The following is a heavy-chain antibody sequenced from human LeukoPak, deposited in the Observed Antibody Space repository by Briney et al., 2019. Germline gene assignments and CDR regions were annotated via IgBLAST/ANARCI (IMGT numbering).Heavy chain of an antibody. CDR3: ARYDPGPNYYDSSGYPTLP. D-gene: IGHD3-22*01. V-gene: IGHV4-38-2*02. CDR2: IYHSGST. Sequence: SETLSLTCTVSGYSISSGYYWGWIRQPPGKGLEWIGSIYHSGSTYYNPPLKSRVTISVDTSKNQFSLKLSSVTAADTAVYYCARYDPGPNYYDSSGYPTLPWGQGTLVTVSS. CDR1: GYSISSGYY. J-gene: IGHJ5*02.